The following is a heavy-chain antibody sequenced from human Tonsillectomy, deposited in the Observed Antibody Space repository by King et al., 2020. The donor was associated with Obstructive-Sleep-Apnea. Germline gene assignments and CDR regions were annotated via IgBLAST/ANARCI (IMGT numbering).Heavy chain of an antibody. V-gene: IGHV3-7*01. D-gene: IGHD2-15*01. CDR2: IKQDGSGK. J-gene: IGHJ4*02. CDR1: GFTFSSYW. CDR3: ARDMLVAAHSDY. Sequence: VQLVESGGGLVQPGGTRRLSCAASGFTFSSYWMSWVRQAPGKGLEGWANIKQDGSGKYYVESVKGRFTISRDNAKNSLYLQMNSLRAEDTAVYYCARDMLVAAHSDYWGQGTLVTVSS.